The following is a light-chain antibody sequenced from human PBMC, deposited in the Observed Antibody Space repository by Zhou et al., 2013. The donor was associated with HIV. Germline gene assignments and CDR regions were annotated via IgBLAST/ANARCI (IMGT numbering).Light chain of an antibody. CDR3: QQRSNWYT. V-gene: IGKV3-11*01. Sequence: EIVLTQSPATLSLSPGERATLPCRASQSVSSYLAWYQQKPGQAPRLLIYDASNRATGIPARFSGSGSGTDFTLTISSLEPEDFAVYYCQQRSNWYTFGQGTKAGDQT. CDR2: DAS. CDR1: QSVSSY. J-gene: IGKJ2*01.